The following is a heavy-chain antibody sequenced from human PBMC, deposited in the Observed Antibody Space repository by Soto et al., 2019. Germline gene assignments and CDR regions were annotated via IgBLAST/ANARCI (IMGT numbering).Heavy chain of an antibody. CDR2: IIPKLGSA. Sequence: EASVKVSCKASGGTFSSYTISWVRQAPGQGLEWMGGIIPKLGSANYAQKFQGRVTITADESTSTAYMELSSLRSEDTAVYYCARQLSQYLSQLDYWGQGTLVTVSS. V-gene: IGHV1-69*13. D-gene: IGHD5-18*01. J-gene: IGHJ4*02. CDR3: ARQLSQYLSQLDY. CDR1: GGTFSSYT.